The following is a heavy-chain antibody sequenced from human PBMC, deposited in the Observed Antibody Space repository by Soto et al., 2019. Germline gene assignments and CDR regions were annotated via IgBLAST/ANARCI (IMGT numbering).Heavy chain of an antibody. V-gene: IGHV1-69*12. CDR1: GGTFSSYA. Sequence: QVQLVQSGAEVKKPGASVKVSCKASGGTFSSYAISWVRQAPGQGLEWMGGVNPSFGTANYGQKFQGRGTITEDESTSTAYMEVRGLSYNDRDVYYCVWGGGGSYGTVDLIGHWGQGTPVTVFS. CDR2: VNPSFGTA. J-gene: IGHJ4*02. CDR3: VWGGGGSYGTVDLIGH. D-gene: IGHD3-10*01.